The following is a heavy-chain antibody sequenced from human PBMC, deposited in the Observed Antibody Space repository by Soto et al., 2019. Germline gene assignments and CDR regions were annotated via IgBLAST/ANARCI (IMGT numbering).Heavy chain of an antibody. J-gene: IGHJ3*02. CDR3: ARGDDSSGYFLDAFDI. V-gene: IGHV1-8*01. CDR1: GYTFTSYD. Sequence: ASVKVSCKASGYTFTSYDINWVRQATGQGLEWMGWMNPNSGNTGYAQRFQGRVTMTRNTSISTAYMELSSLRSEDTAVYYCARGDDSSGYFLDAFDIWGQGTMVTVS. D-gene: IGHD3-22*01. CDR2: MNPNSGNT.